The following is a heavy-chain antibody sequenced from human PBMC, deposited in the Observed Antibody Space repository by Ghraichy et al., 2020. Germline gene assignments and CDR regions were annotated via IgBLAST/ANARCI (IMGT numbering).Heavy chain of an antibody. CDR3: ARDGGSSSWRDWNFDL. Sequence: GESLNISCEASGFSLRNFWMHWVRQSPGKGLMWVSRDDGSGTNYADFVKGRFTISRDNAKNTLFLQMNSLTVEDTAVYYCARDGGSSSWRDWNFDLWGRGTQVTVSS. D-gene: IGHD2-2*01. CDR1: GFSLRNFW. V-gene: IGHV3-74*01. CDR2: DDGSGT. J-gene: IGHJ2*01.